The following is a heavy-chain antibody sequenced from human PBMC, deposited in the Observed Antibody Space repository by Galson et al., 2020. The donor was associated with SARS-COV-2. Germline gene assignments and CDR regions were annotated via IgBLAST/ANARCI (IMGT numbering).Heavy chain of an antibody. CDR1: GGSFTGYY. CDR3: ARAPNLGFSSGWYLY. CDR2: INQNGRV. Sequence: ETLETLSLTCAVYGGSFTGYYWTWIRQSPGKGLEWIGDINQNGRVNYNPSLESRVTISLDASKNQFSLNLLSVTAADTAVYYCARAPNLGFSSGWYLYWGQGTLVTVSS. D-gene: IGHD6-19*01. V-gene: IGHV4-34*01. J-gene: IGHJ4*02.